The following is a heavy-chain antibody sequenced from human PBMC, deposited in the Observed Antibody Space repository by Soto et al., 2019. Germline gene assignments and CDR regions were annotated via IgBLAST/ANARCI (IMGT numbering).Heavy chain of an antibody. J-gene: IGHJ6*02. CDR3: VRNYGAV. CDR1: GFTVSTNH. V-gene: IGHV3-66*01. CDR2: IYSGGAA. Sequence: EVQLVESGGGLVQPGGSLRLSCAASGFTVSTNHMTWVRQAPGKGLEWVSIIYSGGAADYRDSVKGSLTISRDNSKNTLYLHMNSLRVEDTAVYYCVRNYGAVWGQGTTVTVSS. D-gene: IGHD3-16*01.